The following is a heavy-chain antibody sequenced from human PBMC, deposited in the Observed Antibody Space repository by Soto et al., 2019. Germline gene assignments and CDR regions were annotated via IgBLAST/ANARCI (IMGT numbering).Heavy chain of an antibody. Sequence: SETLSLTCAVYGGSFSGYYWSWIRQPPGKGLEWIGEINHSGSTNYNPSLKSRVTISVDTSKNQFSLKLSSVTAADTAVHYCARAPLHGDLDYWGQGTLVTVS. J-gene: IGHJ4*02. D-gene: IGHD4-17*01. CDR2: INHSGST. V-gene: IGHV4-34*01. CDR1: GGSFSGYY. CDR3: ARAPLHGDLDY.